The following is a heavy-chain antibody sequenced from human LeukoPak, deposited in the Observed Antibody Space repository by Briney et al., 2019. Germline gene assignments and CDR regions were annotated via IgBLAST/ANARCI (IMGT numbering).Heavy chain of an antibody. D-gene: IGHD2-15*01. CDR2: IPHDGRSK. V-gene: IGHV3-30*18. J-gene: IGHJ4*02. CDR1: GFTFSSFG. CDR3: AKAGYGGSSTTTYGDY. Sequence: GRSLTLSCAASGFTFSSFGMHWVRRAPGKGLEWVAIIPHDGRSKYYADSVKGRFTISRDNSKNTLYLQMNSLRVEDTAVYYCAKAGYGGSSTTTYGDYWGQGTLVTVSS.